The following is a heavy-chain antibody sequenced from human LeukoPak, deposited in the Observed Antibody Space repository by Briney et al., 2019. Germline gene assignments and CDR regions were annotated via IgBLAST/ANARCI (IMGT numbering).Heavy chain of an antibody. CDR1: GFTFSNFA. J-gene: IGHJ4*02. CDR2: VSGSGIRT. V-gene: IGHV3-23*01. CDR3: AKSIDFTGYSSWDY. Sequence: GGSLRLSCSASGFTFSNFAMSWVRQAPGKGLEWVSGVSGSGIRTFSADSVRGRFTISRDNSKNTLYLQIHSLRAEDTAVHYCAKSIDFTGYSSWDYWGRGTLVTVSS. D-gene: IGHD3-9*01.